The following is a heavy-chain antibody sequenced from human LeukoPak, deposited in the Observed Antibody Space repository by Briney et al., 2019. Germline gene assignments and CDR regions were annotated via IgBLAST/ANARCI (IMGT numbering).Heavy chain of an antibody. J-gene: IGHJ4*02. CDR2: INHSGST. V-gene: IGHV4-34*01. Sequence: PSETLSLTCAVYGGSFSGYYWSWIRQPPGKGLEWIGEINHSGSTNYNPSLKSRVTISVDTSKNQFSPKLSSVTAADTAVYYCARGRIRYCSSTSCYPFDYWGQGTLVTVSS. CDR3: ARGRIRYCSSTSCYPFDY. CDR1: GGSFSGYY. D-gene: IGHD2-2*01.